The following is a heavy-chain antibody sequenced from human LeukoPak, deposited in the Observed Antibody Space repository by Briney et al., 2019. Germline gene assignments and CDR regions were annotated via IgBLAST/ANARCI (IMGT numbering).Heavy chain of an antibody. V-gene: IGHV4-59*01. J-gene: IGHJ4*02. CDR2: IYYSGST. D-gene: IGHD3-22*01. Sequence: SETLSLTCTVSVGSISSYYWSWIRQPPGKGLEWIGYIYYSGSTNYNPSLKSRVTISVDTSKNQFSLKLSSVTAADTAVYYCARVEYDSSGCYYFDYWGQGTLVTVSS. CDR1: VGSISSYY. CDR3: ARVEYDSSGCYYFDY.